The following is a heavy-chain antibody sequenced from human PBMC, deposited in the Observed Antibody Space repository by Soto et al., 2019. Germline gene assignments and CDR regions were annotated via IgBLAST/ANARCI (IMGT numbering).Heavy chain of an antibody. CDR3: ARGAGWLADFDY. D-gene: IGHD6-19*01. V-gene: IGHV4-34*01. CDR2: INHSGST. CDR1: GGSFSGYY. J-gene: IGHJ4*02. Sequence: PXXTLSLTFAVYGGSFSGYYWGWIRQPPGKGLEWIGEINHSGSTNYNPSLKSRVTISVDTSKNQFSLKLSSVTAADTAVYYCARGAGWLADFDYWGQGTLVTVSS.